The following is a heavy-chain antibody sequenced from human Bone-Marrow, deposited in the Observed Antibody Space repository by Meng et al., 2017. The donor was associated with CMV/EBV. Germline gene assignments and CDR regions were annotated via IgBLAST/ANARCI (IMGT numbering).Heavy chain of an antibody. Sequence: VGSLRLSCAASGCTFSSYGMHWVRQAPGKGLEWVAFIRYDGSNKYYADSVKGRFTISRDNAKNSLYLQMNGLRAEDTAVYSCARHPQAKPDNYYYGMDVWGQGTTVTVSS. CDR3: ARHPQAKPDNYYYGMDV. J-gene: IGHJ6*02. CDR1: GCTFSSYG. CDR2: IRYDGSNK. V-gene: IGHV3-30*02.